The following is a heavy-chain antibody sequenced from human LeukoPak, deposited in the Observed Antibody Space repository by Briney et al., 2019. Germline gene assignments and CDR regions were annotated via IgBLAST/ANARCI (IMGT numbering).Heavy chain of an antibody. CDR2: ISGSGGST. D-gene: IGHD6-13*01. CDR3: ARVFSSSWKGGFDY. CDR1: GFTFSSYA. J-gene: IGHJ4*02. Sequence: GGSLRLSCAASGFTFSSYAMSWVRQAPGKGLEWVSAISGSGGSTYYADSVKGRFTISRDNSQNTLYLQMNSLRAEDTAVYYCARVFSSSWKGGFDYWGQGTLVTVS. V-gene: IGHV3-23*01.